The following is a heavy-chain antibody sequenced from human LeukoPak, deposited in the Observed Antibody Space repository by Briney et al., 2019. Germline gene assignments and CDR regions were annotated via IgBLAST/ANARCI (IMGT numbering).Heavy chain of an antibody. CDR1: GGSISSSSYY. D-gene: IGHD2-21*02. CDR2: INYSGST. Sequence: SETLSLTCTVSGGSISSSSYYWGWIRQPPGKGLEWIGTINYSGSTYYNPSLKSRVTISVDTSKNQISLKLNSVTAADTAMYYCARHGDLLSPFQTWGQGTLVTVSS. CDR3: ARHGDLLSPFQT. V-gene: IGHV4-39*01. J-gene: IGHJ5*02.